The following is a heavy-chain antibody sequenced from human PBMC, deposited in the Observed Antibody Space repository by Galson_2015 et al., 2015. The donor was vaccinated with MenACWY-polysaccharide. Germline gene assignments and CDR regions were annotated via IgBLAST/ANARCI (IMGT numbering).Heavy chain of an antibody. CDR3: TTKKGYVSTTGRDYFDY. D-gene: IGHD2-21*01. V-gene: IGHV3-15*01. J-gene: IGHJ4*02. Sequence: YADAVNGRFFISRDDSTNTVYLQMNGLKIEDTAMYYCTTKKGYVSTTGRDYFDYWGQGTLVTVSS.